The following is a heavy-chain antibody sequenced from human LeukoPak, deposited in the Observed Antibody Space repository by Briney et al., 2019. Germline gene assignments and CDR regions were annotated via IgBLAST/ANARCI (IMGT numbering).Heavy chain of an antibody. CDR1: GVTFSGYS. Sequence: GVSLRLSCAASGVTFSGYSMNWVRQAPGKGLEWVSYISSSSSTIYYADSVKGRFTISRDNAKNSLYLQMNSLRAEDTAVYYCAREEVATIIDYWGQGTLVTVSS. D-gene: IGHD5-12*01. CDR2: ISSSSSTI. V-gene: IGHV3-48*01. J-gene: IGHJ4*02. CDR3: AREEVATIIDY.